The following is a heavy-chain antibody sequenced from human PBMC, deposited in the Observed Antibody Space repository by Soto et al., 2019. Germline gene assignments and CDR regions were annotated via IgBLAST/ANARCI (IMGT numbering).Heavy chain of an antibody. Sequence: GGSLRLSCAASGFTFSSYGMHWVRQAPGKGLEWVAVISYGGSKKYYADSVRGRFTISRDNSKNPLYLQMPSLPAEDKAVYYCARDYHGELRYFRVDVWGQGTTVTVSS. D-gene: IGHD3-9*01. J-gene: IGHJ6*02. CDR3: ARDYHGELRYFRVDV. V-gene: IGHV3-30*03. CDR1: GFTFSSYG. CDR2: ISYGGSKK.